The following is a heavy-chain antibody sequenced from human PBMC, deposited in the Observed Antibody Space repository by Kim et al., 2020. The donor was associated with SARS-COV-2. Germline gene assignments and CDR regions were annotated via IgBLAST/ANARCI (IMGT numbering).Heavy chain of an antibody. Sequence: ASVKVSCKASGYTFTSYAMNWVRQAPGQGLEWMGWINTNTGNPTYAQGFTGRFVFSLDTSVSTAYLQISSLKAEDTAVYYCGYDFLGNWFDPWGQGTLVPVSS. CDR2: INTNTGNP. CDR1: GYTFTSYA. D-gene: IGHD3-3*01. J-gene: IGHJ5*02. V-gene: IGHV7-4-1*02. CDR3: GYDFLGNWFDP.